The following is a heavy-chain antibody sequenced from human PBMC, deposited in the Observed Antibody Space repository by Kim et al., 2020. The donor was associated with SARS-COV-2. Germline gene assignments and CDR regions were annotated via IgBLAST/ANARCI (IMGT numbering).Heavy chain of an antibody. J-gene: IGHJ4*02. V-gene: IGHV3-30*04. CDR3: ASSAGYCSGGSCPEDSYYFDY. D-gene: IGHD2-15*01. CDR1: GFTFSGFA. Sequence: GGSLRLSCAASGFTFSGFAMHWARQAPGKGLEWVAVISYDGSNKYYVDSVKGRFIISRDNSKNTLYLQMNSLRAEDTAVYYCASSAGYCSGGSCPEDSYYFDYWGQGTLVTVSS. CDR2: ISYDGSNK.